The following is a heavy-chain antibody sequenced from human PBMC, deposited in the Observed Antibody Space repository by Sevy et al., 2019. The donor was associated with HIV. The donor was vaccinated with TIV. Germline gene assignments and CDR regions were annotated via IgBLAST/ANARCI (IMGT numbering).Heavy chain of an antibody. CDR1: GGTFSDYA. V-gene: IGHV1-69*13. CDR3: ARGGGNGWYYFDY. J-gene: IGHJ4*02. CDR2: IIPILGTV. D-gene: IGHD6-19*01. Sequence: ASVKVSCKASGGTFSDYAISWVRQAPGQGLEWMGGIIPILGTVNYAQKFQGRVTITADESTKTAYMELSSLRSEDTAVYYCARGGGNGWYYFDYWGQETLVTVSS.